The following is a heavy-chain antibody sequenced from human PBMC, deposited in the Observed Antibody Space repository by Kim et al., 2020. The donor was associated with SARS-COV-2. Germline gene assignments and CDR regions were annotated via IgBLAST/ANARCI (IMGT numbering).Heavy chain of an antibody. CDR3: ARDKSHDY. V-gene: IGHV4-61*01. J-gene: IGHJ4*02. Sequence: SETLSLTCTVSGGSVSSGSYYWSWIRQPPGKGLEWIGYIYYSGITYYNPSLESRVTISVDTSKNQFTLKLSSVSAADSAVYYCARDKSHDYWGQGTLVTVSS. CDR1: GGSVSSGSYY. CDR2: IYYSGIT.